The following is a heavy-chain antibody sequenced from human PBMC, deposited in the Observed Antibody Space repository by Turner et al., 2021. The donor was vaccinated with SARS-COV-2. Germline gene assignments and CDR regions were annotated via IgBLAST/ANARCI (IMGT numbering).Heavy chain of an antibody. CDR1: GFTLSSSG. J-gene: IGHJ4*02. CDR3: SKGVVSFDY. D-gene: IGHD2-21*01. CDR2: IPASSSTT. Sequence: EVQLLESGGGLVQPGGSLRLSCAASGFTLSSSGMSWVRLYPGKGLEWVSGIPASSSTTYYADSLKGRFTISRDNSEITLYLQMNSLRVEDTAIYYCSKGVVSFDYWGQGVLVTVSS. V-gene: IGHV3-23*01.